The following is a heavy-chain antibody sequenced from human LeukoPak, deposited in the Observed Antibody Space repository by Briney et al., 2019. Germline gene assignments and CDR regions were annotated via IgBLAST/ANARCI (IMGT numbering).Heavy chain of an antibody. CDR1: GGSISSSGHY. D-gene: IGHD1-26*01. J-gene: IGHJ5*02. CDR2: IYYSGST. V-gene: IGHV4-39*01. CDR3: ARHEYSGSYYGLSWFDP. Sequence: SETLSLTCTVSGGSISSSGHYWGWIRQPPGKGLEWIASIYYSGSTYYNPSLKSRFTISVDTSKNQLSLKLSSLTAADTAVYYCARHEYSGSYYGLSWFDPWGQGTLVTVSS.